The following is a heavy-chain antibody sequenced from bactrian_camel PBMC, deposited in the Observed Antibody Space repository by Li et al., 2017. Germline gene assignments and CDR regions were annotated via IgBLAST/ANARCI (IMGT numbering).Heavy chain of an antibody. Sequence: HVQLVESGGGSVQPGGSLRLSCVVSGYSYRTYCMGWFRQVPGKEREAVARVDDDGYTKYADSVKGRFTASRDNAKNALNLQMNSLKPEDTAMYYCAAGGLSTVVAGYWPVWAFGCEASYSYLGRGTQVTVS. CDR3: AAGGLSTVVAGYWPVWAFGCEASYSY. CDR1: GYSYRTYC. V-gene: IGHV3S9*01. CDR2: VDDDGYT. J-gene: IGHJ4*01. D-gene: IGHD6*01.